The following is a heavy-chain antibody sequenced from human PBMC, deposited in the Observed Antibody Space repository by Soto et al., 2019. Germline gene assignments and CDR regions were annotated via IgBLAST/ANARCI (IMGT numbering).Heavy chain of an antibody. Sequence: PSETLSLTCTVSGGSISNHYWSWMRQPAGKGLEWIGRIYTSGSTNYNPSLKSRVTMSVDTSENQFSLKLSSVTAADTAVYYCARERAAVTNFDFWGQGTLVTVSS. CDR3: ARERAAVTNFDF. D-gene: IGHD4-4*01. V-gene: IGHV4-4*07. CDR1: GGSISNHY. CDR2: IYTSGST. J-gene: IGHJ4*02.